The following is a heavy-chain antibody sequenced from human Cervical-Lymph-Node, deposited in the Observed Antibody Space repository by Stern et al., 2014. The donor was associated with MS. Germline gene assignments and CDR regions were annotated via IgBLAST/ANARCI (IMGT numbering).Heavy chain of an antibody. CDR2: ISGGGYST. Sequence: EVQLLESGGGLVQPGGSLRLSCAASGFTFSSYALTWVRQAPGKGLEWVSGISGGGYSTYYADSVKGRFTISRDNSKNTLYLQMNSLRAEDTAVYYCAKEGLDTSMVVNYYYGMDVWGQGTTVTGSS. CDR1: GFTFSSYA. CDR3: AKEGLDTSMVVNYYYGMDV. V-gene: IGHV3-23*01. D-gene: IGHD5-18*01. J-gene: IGHJ6*02.